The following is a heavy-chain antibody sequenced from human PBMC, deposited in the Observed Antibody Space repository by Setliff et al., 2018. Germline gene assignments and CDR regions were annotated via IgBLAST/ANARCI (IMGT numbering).Heavy chain of an antibody. CDR2: INPKSGGT. J-gene: IGHJ4*02. V-gene: IGHV1-2*02. D-gene: IGHD3-16*01. CDR1: GYPFVGYY. CDR3: AKQGDLAFDY. Sequence: ASVKVSCKASGYPFVGYYIYWMRQTPGQGFEWMGWINPKSGGTKYAVKFQGRVTMTRDTSINTIYMELSSLTSDDTAIYYCAKQGDLAFDYWGQGTPVTVSS.